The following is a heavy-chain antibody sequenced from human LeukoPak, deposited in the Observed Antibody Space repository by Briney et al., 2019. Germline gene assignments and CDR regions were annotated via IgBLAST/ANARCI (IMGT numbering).Heavy chain of an antibody. J-gene: IGHJ4*02. CDR1: GGSISSGDYY. V-gene: IGHV4-39*07. D-gene: IGHD5-24*01. CDR3: ARYRWLQLGPTYFDY. CDR2: IYYSGST. Sequence: PSETLSLTCTVSGGSISSGDYYWSWIRQPPGKGLELIGSIYYSGSTYYNPSLKSRVTISVDTSKNQFSLKLSSVTAADTAVYYCARYRWLQLGPTYFDYWGQGTLVTVSS.